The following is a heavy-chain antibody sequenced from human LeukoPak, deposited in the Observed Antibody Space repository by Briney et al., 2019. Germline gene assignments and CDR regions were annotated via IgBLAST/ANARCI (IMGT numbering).Heavy chain of an antibody. D-gene: IGHD6-13*01. CDR2: ISWDGGST. J-gene: IGHJ6*03. V-gene: IGHV3-43*01. CDR1: GFTFDDYT. Sequence: GGSLRLSCTASGFTFDDYTMHWVRQAPGKGLEWVSLISWDGGSTYYADSVKGRFTISRDNSKNSLYLQMNSLRTEDTALYYCAKGGRYSSSWYYYYYYMDVWGKGTTVTISS. CDR3: AKGGRYSSSWYYYYYYMDV.